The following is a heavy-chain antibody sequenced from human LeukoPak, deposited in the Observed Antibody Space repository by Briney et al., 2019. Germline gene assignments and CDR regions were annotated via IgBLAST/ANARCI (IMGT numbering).Heavy chain of an antibody. D-gene: IGHD6-25*01. CDR2: ISSVGGSII. CDR1: GFTFSVYE. Sequence: GGSLRLSCAASGFTFSVYEMNWVRQAPGKGLEWVSYISSVGGSIIYYADSVRGRFPISRDNAKSSLFLQMNSLRAEDTAVYYCARGGLYFDYLGQGTLVTVSS. CDR3: ARGGLYFDY. V-gene: IGHV3-48*03. J-gene: IGHJ4*02.